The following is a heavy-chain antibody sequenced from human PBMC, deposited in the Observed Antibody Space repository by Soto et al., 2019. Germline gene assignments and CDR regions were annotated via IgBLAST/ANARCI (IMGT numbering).Heavy chain of an antibody. Sequence: QVHLVQSGAEVRKPGASVKVSCKASGYTFSSYAMHWVRQAPRQRLEWMGWINAGYGNTKSSQKYQDRVTISRDTSASTAYMELTSLRSEDTAVYYCARDTGDGTFDFWGQGNLVTVSS. CDR1: GYTFSSYA. CDR2: INAGYGNT. D-gene: IGHD7-27*01. V-gene: IGHV1-3*01. J-gene: IGHJ4*02. CDR3: ARDTGDGTFDF.